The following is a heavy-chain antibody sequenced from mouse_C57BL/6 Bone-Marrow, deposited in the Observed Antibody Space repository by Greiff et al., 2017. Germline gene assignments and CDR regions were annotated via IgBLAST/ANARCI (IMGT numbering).Heavy chain of an antibody. D-gene: IGHD2-4*01. J-gene: IGHJ1*03. CDR2: IDPSDSYT. CDR3: AVPIYYDFDWYFDV. V-gene: IGHV1-69*01. CDR1: GYTFTSYW. Sequence: QVQLQQSGAELVMPGASVKLSCKASGYTFTSYWMHWVKQRPGQGLEWIGEIDPSDSYTNYNQKFKGKSTLTVDKSSSPAYMQLSSLTSEDSAVYYCAVPIYYDFDWYFDVWGTGTTVTVSS.